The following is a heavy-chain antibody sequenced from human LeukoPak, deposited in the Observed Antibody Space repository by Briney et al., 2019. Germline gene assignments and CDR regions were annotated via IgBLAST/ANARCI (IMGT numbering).Heavy chain of an antibody. CDR2: IIPIFSIA. V-gene: IGHV1-69*04. CDR1: GGTFSSYA. D-gene: IGHD2-15*01. CDR3: AREEVVVVAATVGHYFDY. J-gene: IGHJ4*02. Sequence: SVKVSCKASGGTFSSYAISWVRQAPGQGLEWMGRIIPIFSIANYAQKFQGRVTITADKSTSTAYMELSSLRSEDTAVYYCAREEVVVVAATVGHYFDYWGQGTLVTVSS.